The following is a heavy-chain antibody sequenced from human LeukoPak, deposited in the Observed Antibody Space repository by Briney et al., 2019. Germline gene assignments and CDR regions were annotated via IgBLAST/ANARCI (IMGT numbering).Heavy chain of an antibody. CDR3: ARQWGAYFDY. J-gene: IGHJ4*02. CDR2: IYTSGST. CDR1: GGSISSYY. V-gene: IGHV4-4*09. Sequence: SETLSLTCTVSGGSISSYYWSWNRQPPGKGLEWIGYIYTSGSTNYNPSLKSRVTISVDTSKNQFSLKLSSVTAADTAVYYCARQWGAYFDYWGQGTLVTVSS. D-gene: IGHD4/OR15-4a*01.